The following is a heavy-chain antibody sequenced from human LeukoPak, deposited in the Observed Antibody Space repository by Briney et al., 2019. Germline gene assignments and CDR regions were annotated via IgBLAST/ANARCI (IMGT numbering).Heavy chain of an antibody. CDR3: ARGGTYGGKIPNDY. J-gene: IGHJ4*02. D-gene: IGHD2-15*01. Sequence: SQTLSLTCSVSGASISRGHYYWSWIRQPPGKGLEWIGYIYYSGSTNYNPSLKSRVTISVDTSKNQFSLKLSSVTAADTAVYYCARGGTYGGKIPNDYWGQGTLVTVSS. CDR1: GASISRGHYY. V-gene: IGHV4-61*01. CDR2: IYYSGST.